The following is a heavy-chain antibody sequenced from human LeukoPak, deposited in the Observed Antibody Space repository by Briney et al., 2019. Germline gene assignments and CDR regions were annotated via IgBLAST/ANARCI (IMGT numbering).Heavy chain of an antibody. CDR1: GFTFSSYS. Sequence: KTGGSLRLSCAASGFTFSSYSMNWVRQAPGKGPEWIGYIYNSGSTDYNPSLKRRVTISVDTSKNQLSLKLSSVTAADTAVYYCARHDDHSRAFDIWGQGTMVTVSS. CDR2: IYNSGST. J-gene: IGHJ3*02. D-gene: IGHD4-11*01. V-gene: IGHV4-59*08. CDR3: ARHDDHSRAFDI.